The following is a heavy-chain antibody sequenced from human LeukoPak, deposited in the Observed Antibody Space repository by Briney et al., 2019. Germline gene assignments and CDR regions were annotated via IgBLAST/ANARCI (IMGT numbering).Heavy chain of an antibody. CDR3: ARSVGASHPDAFDI. J-gene: IGHJ3*02. Sequence: PSETLSLTCTVSGGSISSSSYYWGWIRQPPGKGLEWIGSIYYSGSTYYNPSLKSRVTISVDTSKDQFSLKLSSVTAADTAVYYCARSVGASHPDAFDIWGQGTMVTVSS. D-gene: IGHD1-26*01. V-gene: IGHV4-39*07. CDR1: GGSISSSSYY. CDR2: IYYSGST.